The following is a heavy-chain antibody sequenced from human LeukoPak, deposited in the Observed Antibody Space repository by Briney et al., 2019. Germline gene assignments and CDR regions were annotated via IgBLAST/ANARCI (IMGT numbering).Heavy chain of an antibody. CDR1: GGSFSGYY. D-gene: IGHD4-11*01. Sequence: SETLSLTCAVYGGSFSGYYWSWIRQPPGKGLEWIGEINHSGSTNYNPSLKSRVTISVDTSKNQFSLKLSSVTAADTAVYYCARGGYSNSACWGQGTLVTVSS. CDR2: INHSGST. CDR3: ARGGYSNSAC. V-gene: IGHV4-34*01. J-gene: IGHJ4*02.